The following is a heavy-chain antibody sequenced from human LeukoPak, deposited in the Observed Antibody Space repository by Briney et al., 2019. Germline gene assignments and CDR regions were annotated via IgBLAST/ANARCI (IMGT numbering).Heavy chain of an antibody. CDR3: AKDVGVGASYFDN. Sequence: GGSLRLSCAASGFTFSSCGMHWVRQRPGKGLEWVAYSRYDGSDKYYIDSVRGRFTIARDNPRETLYLQMTSLSHDDTAVYFCAKDVGVGASYFDNWGQGTLVAVSP. CDR1: GFTFSSCG. CDR2: SRYDGSDK. V-gene: IGHV3-30*02. J-gene: IGHJ4*02. D-gene: IGHD1-26*01.